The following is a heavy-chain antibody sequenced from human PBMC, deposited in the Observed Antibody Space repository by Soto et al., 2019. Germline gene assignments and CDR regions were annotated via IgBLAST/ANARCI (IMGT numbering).Heavy chain of an antibody. CDR2: IYYSGST. D-gene: IGHD2-2*01. J-gene: IGHJ4*02. V-gene: IGHV4-31*03. Sequence: QVQLQESGPGLVKPSQTLSLTCTVSGGSISSGNYYWSWIRQHPGKGLEWIGYIYYSGSTYYNPSLKSRVTISVDTSKNQFSLKLSSVTAADTAVYYCAREGYQLLHYFDYWGQGTLVTVSS. CDR1: GGSISSGNYY. CDR3: AREGYQLLHYFDY.